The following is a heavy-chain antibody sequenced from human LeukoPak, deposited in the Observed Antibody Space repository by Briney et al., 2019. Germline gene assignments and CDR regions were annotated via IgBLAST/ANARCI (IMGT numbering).Heavy chain of an antibody. CDR3: ARTAYNSSGYYYLRPAELIATLYFDY. CDR2: ISSSSSYI. V-gene: IGHV3-21*01. CDR1: GFTFSSYS. Sequence: PGGSLRLSCAASGFTFSSYSMNWVRQAPGKGLEWVSSISSSSSYIYYADSVKGRFTISRDNAKNSLYLQMNSLRAEDTAVYYCARTAYNSSGYYYLRPAELIATLYFDYWGQGTLVTVSS. J-gene: IGHJ4*02. D-gene: IGHD3-22*01.